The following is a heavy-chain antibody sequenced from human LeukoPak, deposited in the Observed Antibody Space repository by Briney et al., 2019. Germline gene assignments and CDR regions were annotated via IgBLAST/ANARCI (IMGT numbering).Heavy chain of an antibody. CDR3: ARDPRSPGSLGPSFDY. CDR2: IYYSGNT. CDR1: GGSINYYY. D-gene: IGHD3-10*01. J-gene: IGHJ4*02. V-gene: IGHV4-59*01. Sequence: SETLSLTYTVSGGSINYYYWSWIRQPPGKGLEWIGYIYYSGNTNYNPSLKSRVTISVVTSNNQFSLRLSPVTAADTAVYYCARDPRSPGSLGPSFDYWGQGTLVTVSS.